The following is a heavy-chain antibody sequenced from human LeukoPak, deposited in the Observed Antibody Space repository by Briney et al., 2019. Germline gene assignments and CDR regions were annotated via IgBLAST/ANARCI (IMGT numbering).Heavy chain of an antibody. CDR3: AKGVVAATNAAYYGMDV. J-gene: IGHJ6*02. CDR2: ISYDESDK. V-gene: IGHV3-30*18. Sequence: PGRSLRLSCAASGFTFSNYGMHWVRQAPGKGLEWVAVISYDESDKYYADSVKGRFTISRANSKNTLYLQMNSARPEDTAVYYCAKGVVAATNAAYYGMDVWGQGTTVTVSS. CDR1: GFTFSNYG. D-gene: IGHD2-15*01.